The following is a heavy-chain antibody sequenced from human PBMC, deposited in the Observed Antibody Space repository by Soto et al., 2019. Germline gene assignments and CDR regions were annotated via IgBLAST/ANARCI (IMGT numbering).Heavy chain of an antibody. CDR1: GFTFSSYG. CDR2: ISYDGSNK. CDR3: ATELRSPPLIVVVPDDNWFDP. V-gene: IGHV3-30*03. D-gene: IGHD2-2*01. J-gene: IGHJ5*02. Sequence: GGSLRLSCAASGFTFSSYGMHWVRQAPGKGLEWVAVISYDGSNKYYADSVKGRFTISRDNSKNTLYLQMNSLRAEDTAVYYCATELRSPPLIVVVPDDNWFDPWGQGTLVTVSS.